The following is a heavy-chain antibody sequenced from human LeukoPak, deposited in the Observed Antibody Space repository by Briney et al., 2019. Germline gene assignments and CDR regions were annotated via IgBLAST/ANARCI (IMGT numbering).Heavy chain of an antibody. J-gene: IGHJ4*02. V-gene: IGHV3-23*01. CDR1: GFTVSSTY. Sequence: PGGSLRLSCAAAGFTVSSTYMSWVRQAPGKGLEWVSAISGSGGSTYYADSVKGRFTISRDNSKNTLYLQMNSLRAEDTAVYYCAKGRDFWSGYPFDYWGQGTLVTVSS. CDR3: AKGRDFWSGYPFDY. CDR2: ISGSGGST. D-gene: IGHD3-3*01.